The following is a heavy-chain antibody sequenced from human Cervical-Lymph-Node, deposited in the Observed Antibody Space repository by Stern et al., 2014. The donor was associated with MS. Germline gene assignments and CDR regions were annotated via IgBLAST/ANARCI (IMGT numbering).Heavy chain of an antibody. J-gene: IGHJ4*02. Sequence: QVQLVQSGAEVKKPGASVKVSCRSSGYSFTDYYFHWVRQAPGQGLEWMGWINPSIGVTHYAQQFQGRVTMTRGSSMNTAYMEMSRLRSDDTAVYYCQAFPAYWGQGTLITVSS. CDR1: GYSFTDYY. CDR2: INPSIGVT. CDR3: QAFPAY. V-gene: IGHV1-2*02.